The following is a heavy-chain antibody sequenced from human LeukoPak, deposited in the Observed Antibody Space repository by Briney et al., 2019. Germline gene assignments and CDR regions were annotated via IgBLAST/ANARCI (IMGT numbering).Heavy chain of an antibody. Sequence: PSETLSLTCAVYGGSFSGYYWSWIRQPPGKGLGWIGEINHSGSTNYNPSLKSRVTISVDTSKNQFSLKLSSVTAADTAVYYCARDKTVTALGDYYYYMDVWGKGTTVTVSS. CDR2: INHSGST. D-gene: IGHD4-11*01. V-gene: IGHV4-34*01. J-gene: IGHJ6*03. CDR3: ARDKTVTALGDYYYYMDV. CDR1: GGSFSGYY.